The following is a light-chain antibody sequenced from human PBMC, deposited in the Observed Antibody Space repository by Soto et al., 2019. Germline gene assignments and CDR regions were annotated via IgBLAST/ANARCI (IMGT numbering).Light chain of an antibody. J-gene: IGLJ2*01. CDR1: NIGSKS. CDR2: DDS. V-gene: IGLV3-21*02. CDR3: QVWDSSSDHPVV. Sequence: SYELTQPPSVSVAPGQTARITCGGNNIGSKSVHWYQQEPGQAPVLGVYDDSDRPSGIPERFSGSNSGNAATLTISRVESGDEADYYCQVWDSSSDHPVVFGGGTQLPVL.